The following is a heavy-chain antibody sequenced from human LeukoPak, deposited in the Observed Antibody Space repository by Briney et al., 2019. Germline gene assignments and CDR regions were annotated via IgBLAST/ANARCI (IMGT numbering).Heavy chain of an antibody. CDR2: ISGGGGTT. D-gene: IGHD3-10*01. CDR3: AKGNYGSGSYYGLDY. V-gene: IGHV3-23*01. J-gene: IGHJ4*02. Sequence: GSLRLSCAASGFTFSTYAMSWVRQAPGKGLEWVSGISGGGGTTYYADSVKGRFTISRDNSKNTLYLQMNSLRADDTAVYYCAKGNYGSGSYYGLDYWGQGTLVTVSS. CDR1: GFTFSTYA.